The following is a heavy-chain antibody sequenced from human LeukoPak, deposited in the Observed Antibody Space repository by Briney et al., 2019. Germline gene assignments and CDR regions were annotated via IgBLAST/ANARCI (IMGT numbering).Heavy chain of an antibody. Sequence: GGSLRLSCAASGFTVSSNYMSWVRQAPGKGLEWVSVIYSGGSTYYADSVKGRFTISRDNSKNTLYLQMNSLRAEDTAVYYCAREGVVPAANAFDIWGQGTMVTVSS. J-gene: IGHJ3*02. V-gene: IGHV3-66*01. CDR1: GFTVSSNY. CDR3: AREGVVPAANAFDI. CDR2: IYSGGST. D-gene: IGHD2-2*01.